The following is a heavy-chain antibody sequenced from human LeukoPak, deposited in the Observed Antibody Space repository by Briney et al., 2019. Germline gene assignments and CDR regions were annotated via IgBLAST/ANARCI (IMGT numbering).Heavy chain of an antibody. J-gene: IGHJ5*02. V-gene: IGHV3-48*03. CDR1: GFTFSRYE. D-gene: IGHD6-13*01. CDR2: ISSIGSTI. Sequence: GGSLRLSCAASGFTFSRYEMNWVRQAPGKGLEWVSCISSIGSTIYYADSVKGRFTISRDNAKNSLYLQMNSLRAEDTAVYYCARDRIAARWFDPWGQGTLVTVSS. CDR3: ARDRIAARWFDP.